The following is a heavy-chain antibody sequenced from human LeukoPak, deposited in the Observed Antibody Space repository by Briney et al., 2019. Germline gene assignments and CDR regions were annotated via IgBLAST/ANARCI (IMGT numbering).Heavy chain of an antibody. CDR2: VSSDGSYE. J-gene: IGHJ4*02. CDR3: AKGALVRGAITYFDF. CDR1: GFTFNSYD. V-gene: IGHV3-30*18. Sequence: PGKSLRLSCAASGFTFNSYDIHWVRQAPGKGLDWVAVVSSDGSYESYADSMKGRCTISGDNSKNTVYLEMNSLRPDDTAIYYCAKGALVRGAITYFDFWGQGTLVTVSS. D-gene: IGHD3-10*01.